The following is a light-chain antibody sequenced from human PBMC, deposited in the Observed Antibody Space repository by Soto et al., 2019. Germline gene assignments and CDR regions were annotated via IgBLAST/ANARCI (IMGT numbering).Light chain of an antibody. Sequence: DIPLTETPSSLSASVGDAVTFTCRVSQTISRWLAWYQQKPGRAPKLLIYDASTLESGVPSRFSGSGSETHFTLTISSLQPEDFATYSCQQSYSTTWTFGQGSKVDIK. V-gene: IGKV1-39*01. CDR1: QTISRW. CDR3: QQSYSTTWT. CDR2: DAS. J-gene: IGKJ1*01.